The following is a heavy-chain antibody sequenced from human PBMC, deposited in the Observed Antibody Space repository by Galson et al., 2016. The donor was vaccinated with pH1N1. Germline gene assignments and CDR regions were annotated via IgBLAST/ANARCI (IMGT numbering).Heavy chain of an antibody. CDR1: GFTFSSHW. V-gene: IGHV3-7*03. CDR3: ARDFGILGSNEGSWFDP. D-gene: IGHD1-26*01. J-gene: IGHJ5*02. Sequence: SLRLSCAASGFTFSSHWMSWVRQAPGKGLEWVANVKQDGSEKHYVDSVKGRFTISRDNAKNSLYLQMNSLRAEDTAIYFCARDFGILGSNEGSWFDPWGQGTLVTVSS. CDR2: VKQDGSEK.